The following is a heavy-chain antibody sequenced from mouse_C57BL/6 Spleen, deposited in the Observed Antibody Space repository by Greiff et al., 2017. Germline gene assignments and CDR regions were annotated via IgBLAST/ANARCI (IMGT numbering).Heavy chain of an antibody. Sequence: VQLQQSGPELVKPGASVKISCKASGYAFSSYWMNWVKQRPGKGLVWIGQIYPGDGDTNYNGKFQGKATLTADKSSSTAYMQLSSLTSEDSAVYFCAPYYSNSWYFDFWGTGTTVTVSS. V-gene: IGHV1-80*01. J-gene: IGHJ1*03. D-gene: IGHD2-5*01. CDR2: IYPGDGDT. CDR3: APYYSNSWYFDF. CDR1: GYAFSSYW.